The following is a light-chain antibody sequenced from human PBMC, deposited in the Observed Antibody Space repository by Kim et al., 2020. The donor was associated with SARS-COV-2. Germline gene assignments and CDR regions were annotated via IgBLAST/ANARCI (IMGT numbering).Light chain of an antibody. Sequence: GKTGTIACTRSSGGIDDNYVQWYQQRPGGVPTTVIYEDDQRPSGVSDRFSGSIDNSSNSASLTISGLRTEDEADYYCQSYNRDNVIFGGGTQLTVL. CDR3: QSYNRDNVI. CDR2: EDD. V-gene: IGLV6-57*03. CDR1: SGGIDDNY. J-gene: IGLJ2*01.